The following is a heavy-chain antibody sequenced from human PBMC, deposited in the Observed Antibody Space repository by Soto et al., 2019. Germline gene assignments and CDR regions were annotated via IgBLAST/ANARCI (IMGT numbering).Heavy chain of an antibody. CDR3: ARSTKYTNPFFGVVINYYYYYGMDV. Sequence: NTGGSLRLSCAASGFTFSDYYMSWIRQAPGKGLEWVSYISSSGSTIYYADSVKGRFTISRDNAKNSLYLQMNSLRAEDTAVYYCARSTKYTNPFFGVVINYYYYYGMDVWGQGTTVTVSS. J-gene: IGHJ6*02. V-gene: IGHV3-11*01. D-gene: IGHD3-3*01. CDR2: ISSSGSTI. CDR1: GFTFSDYY.